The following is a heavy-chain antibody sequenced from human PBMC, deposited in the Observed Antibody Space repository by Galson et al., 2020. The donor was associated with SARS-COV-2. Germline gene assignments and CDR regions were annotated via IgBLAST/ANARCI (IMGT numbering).Heavy chain of an antibody. CDR2: HYYTESN. V-gene: IGHV4-39*01. J-gene: IGHJ4*02. CDR1: GRSLRSSNNN. D-gene: IGHD3-9*01. Sequence: PSETLYLTCPVYGRSLRSSNNNWRWVRQPPGEGLEGTGSHYYTESNYYNPSLTSRVTMSVDTSRNQCSLKLSSVTAADTAVYYCARQILTGYYSFYYFDFWGQGTMVTVSS. CDR3: ARQILTGYYSFYYFDF.